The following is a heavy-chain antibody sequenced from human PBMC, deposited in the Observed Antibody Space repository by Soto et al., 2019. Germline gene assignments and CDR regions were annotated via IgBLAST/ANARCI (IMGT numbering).Heavy chain of an antibody. CDR2: IYYSGST. J-gene: IGHJ4*02. D-gene: IGHD2-2*02. Sequence: PSETLSLTCTVSGGSISSYYWSCIRQPPGKGLEWIVYIYYSGSTNYNPSLKSRVTISVDTSKNQFSLKLSSVTAADTAVYYCARGLHTAPRVPKFEYWGQRTIVTCSS. CDR1: GGSISSYY. CDR3: ARGLHTAPRVPKFEY. V-gene: IGHV4-59*01.